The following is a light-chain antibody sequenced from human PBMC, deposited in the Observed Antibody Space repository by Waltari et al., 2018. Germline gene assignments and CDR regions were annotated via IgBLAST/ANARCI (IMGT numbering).Light chain of an antibody. J-gene: IGLJ3*02. V-gene: IGLV2-14*03. CDR2: DVR. Sequence: SVSGSPGQSVTISCTGTSKDVGANDYASWYQQHPGRAPKLMIYDVRQRSSGVSNRFSGSRAGNTASLTISGLQTEDEADYYCTAYTTSATLVFGGGTRLTVL. CDR3: TAYTTSATLV. CDR1: SKDVGANDY.